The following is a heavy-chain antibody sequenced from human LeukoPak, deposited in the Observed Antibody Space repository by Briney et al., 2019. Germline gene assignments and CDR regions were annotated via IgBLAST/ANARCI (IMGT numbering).Heavy chain of an antibody. V-gene: IGHV4-38-2*02. D-gene: IGHD2-2*01. J-gene: IGHJ4*02. Sequence: ETLSLTCTVSGYSISSGYYWGWIRQPPGKGLEWIGSIYHSGSTYYNPSLKSRVIISVDTSKNQFSLKLSSVTAADTAVYYCARGRPRWVVPAAFYFDYWGQGTLVTVSS. CDR3: ARGRPRWVVPAAFYFDY. CDR2: IYHSGST. CDR1: GYSISSGYY.